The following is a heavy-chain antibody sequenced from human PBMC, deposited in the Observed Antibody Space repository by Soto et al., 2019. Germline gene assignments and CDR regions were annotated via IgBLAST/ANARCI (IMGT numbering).Heavy chain of an antibody. J-gene: IGHJ4*02. CDR2: ISWNSGSI. V-gene: IGHV3-9*01. D-gene: IGHD1-1*01. CDR3: AKDIEGWNDRMYFDY. Sequence: VQLVESGGGLVQPGRSLRLSCAASGFTFDDYAMHWVRQAPGKGLEWVSGISWNSGSIGYADSVKGRFTISRDNAKNSLYLQMNSLRAEDTALYYCAKDIEGWNDRMYFDYWGQGTLVTVSS. CDR1: GFTFDDYA.